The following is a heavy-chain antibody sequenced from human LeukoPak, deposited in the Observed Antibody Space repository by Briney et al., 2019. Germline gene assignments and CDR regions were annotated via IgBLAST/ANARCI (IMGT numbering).Heavy chain of an antibody. CDR2: IYYSGST. Sequence: SETLSLTCTVSGGSISSGGYYWSWIRQHPGKGLEWIGYIYYSGSTYYNPSLKSRVTISVDTSKNQFSLKLSSVTAADTAVYYCAYSGRGYQGSVDYWGQGTLVTVSS. CDR1: GGSISSGGYY. CDR3: AYSGRGYQGSVDY. J-gene: IGHJ4*02. V-gene: IGHV4-31*03. D-gene: IGHD3-22*01.